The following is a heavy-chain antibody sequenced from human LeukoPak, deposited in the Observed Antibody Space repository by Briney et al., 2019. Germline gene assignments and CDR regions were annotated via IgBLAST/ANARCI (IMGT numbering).Heavy chain of an antibody. J-gene: IGHJ3*02. CDR3: PRQVKVVAATLMDAFDI. CDR1: GXSFTSYC. D-gene: IGHD2-15*01. Sequence: GESLKISFKGSGXSFTSYCIGWVRQMPGKGLEWMGIIYPGDSDTRYSPSFQGQVTISADKSISTAYLQWSSLKASDTAMYYCPRQVKVVAATLMDAFDIWGQGTMVTVSS. CDR2: IYPGDSDT. V-gene: IGHV5-51*01.